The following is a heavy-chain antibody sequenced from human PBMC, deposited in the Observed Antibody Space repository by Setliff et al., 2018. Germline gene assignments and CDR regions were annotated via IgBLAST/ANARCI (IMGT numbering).Heavy chain of an antibody. CDR1: GYSISSGYY. V-gene: IGHV4-38-2*01. Sequence: PSETLSLTCAVSGYSISSGYYWGWIRQPRGKGLEWMGSIYHSGSTYYNPSLKSRVTMSVDTSKNQFSLKLSSVTAADTAVYYCARTNYYDSSTYFNWFDPWGQGTLVTVS. J-gene: IGHJ5*02. CDR2: IYHSGST. CDR3: ARTNYYDSSTYFNWFDP. D-gene: IGHD3-22*01.